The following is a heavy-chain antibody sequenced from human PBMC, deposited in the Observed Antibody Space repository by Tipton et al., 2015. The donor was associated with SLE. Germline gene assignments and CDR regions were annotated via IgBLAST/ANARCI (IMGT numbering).Heavy chain of an antibody. CDR2: IYYSGST. CDR3: ARSVVPAARGSYFDY. J-gene: IGHJ4*02. V-gene: IGHV4-59*01. Sequence: TLCLTCTVSGGSISSYYWSWIRQPPGKGLEWIGYIYYSGSTNYNPSLKSRVTISVDTSKNQFSLKLSSVTAADTAVYYCARSVVPAARGSYFDYWGQGTLVTVSS. D-gene: IGHD2-2*01. CDR1: GGSISSYY.